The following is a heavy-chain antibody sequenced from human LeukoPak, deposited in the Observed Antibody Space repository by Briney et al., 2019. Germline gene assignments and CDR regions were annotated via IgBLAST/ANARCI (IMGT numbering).Heavy chain of an antibody. Sequence: ASVKVSCKASGGTFSSYAISWVRQAPGQGLEWMGIINPSGGSTSYAQKFQGRVTMTRDTSTSTVYMELSSLRSEDTAVYYCARDRWEAWGQGTLVTVSS. J-gene: IGHJ5*02. D-gene: IGHD1-26*01. CDR2: INPSGGST. CDR3: ARDRWEA. V-gene: IGHV1-46*01. CDR1: GGTFSSYA.